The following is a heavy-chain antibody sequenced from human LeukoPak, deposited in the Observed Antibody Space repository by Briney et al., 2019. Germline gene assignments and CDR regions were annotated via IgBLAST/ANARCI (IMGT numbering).Heavy chain of an antibody. V-gene: IGHV1-2*02. CDR1: GYTLTVHF. CDR2: INPNTGGT. Sequence: VASVKVSFKTSGYTLTVHFIYWVRQAPGQGLEWMGWINPNTGGTNYAQKFQGRVTMTRDTSSSTAYMELTRLTSDDTAVYYCARGGVPGRQLDYWGPGTLVTVSS. CDR3: ARGGVPGRQLDY. D-gene: IGHD6-13*01. J-gene: IGHJ4*02.